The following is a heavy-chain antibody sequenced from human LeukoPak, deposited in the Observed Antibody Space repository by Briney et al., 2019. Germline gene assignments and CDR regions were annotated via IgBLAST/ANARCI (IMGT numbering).Heavy chain of an antibody. D-gene: IGHD6-13*01. CDR3: ARDLFGSSSWYSYYYYGMDV. Sequence: ASVKVSCKASGYTFTSYGISWVRQAPGQGLEWMGWISAYNGNTNYAQKLQGRVTMTTDTSTSTAYMGLRSLRSDDTAVYYCARDLFGSSSWYSYYYYGMDVWGQGTTVTVSS. CDR2: ISAYNGNT. J-gene: IGHJ6*02. V-gene: IGHV1-18*01. CDR1: GYTFTSYG.